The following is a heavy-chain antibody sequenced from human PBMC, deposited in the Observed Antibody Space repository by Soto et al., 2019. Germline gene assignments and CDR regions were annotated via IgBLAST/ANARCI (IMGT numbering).Heavy chain of an antibody. D-gene: IGHD3-22*01. CDR1: GYTFTRYT. Sequence: ASVKVSCKASGYTFTRYTMNWVRQAPGQRLEWMGWINPDNGNTKSSQKFQDRVIITRDTSASTAYMELSSLRSEDTAVYYCARERIVVLSSGWFDPWGQGTLVTVSS. CDR3: ARERIVVLSSGWFDP. CDR2: INPDNGNT. J-gene: IGHJ5*02. V-gene: IGHV1-3*01.